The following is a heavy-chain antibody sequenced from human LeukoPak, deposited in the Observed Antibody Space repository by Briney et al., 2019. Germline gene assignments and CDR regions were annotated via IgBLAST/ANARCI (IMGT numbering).Heavy chain of an antibody. CDR2: INPNSGGT. Sequence: ASVKVSCKASGYTFTSYGISWVRQAPGQGLEWMGWINPNSGGTNYAQKFQGRVTMTRDTSISTAYMELSRLRSDDTAVYYCARVTRNRPSRTYNWFDPWGQGTLVTVSS. V-gene: IGHV1-2*02. D-gene: IGHD1-14*01. CDR1: GYTFTSYG. CDR3: ARVTRNRPSRTYNWFDP. J-gene: IGHJ5*02.